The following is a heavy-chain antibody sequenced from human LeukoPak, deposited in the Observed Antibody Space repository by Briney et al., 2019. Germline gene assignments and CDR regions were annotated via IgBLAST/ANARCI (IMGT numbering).Heavy chain of an antibody. V-gene: IGHV4-39*07. D-gene: IGHD3-22*01. CDR2: IFYSGST. J-gene: IGHJ4*02. CDR3: ARTRGYYDSSGYYPNYFDY. Sequence: SETLSLTCTVSGGSISSSSYYWGWIRQPPGMGLEWIGSIFYSGSTYYNPSLKSRVTISVDTSKNQFSLKLSSVTAADTAVYYCARTRGYYDSSGYYPNYFDYWGQGTLVTVSS. CDR1: GGSISSSSYY.